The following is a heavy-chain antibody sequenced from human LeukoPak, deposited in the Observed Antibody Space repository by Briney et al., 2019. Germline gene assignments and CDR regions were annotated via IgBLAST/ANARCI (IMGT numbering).Heavy chain of an antibody. D-gene: IGHD4-17*01. Sequence: SETLSLTCTVSGGSISSYYWNWIRQPAGKGLEWIGRMYMSGSTNYNPSLKSRVTMSLDTSTNQVSLILSSVTAAGTAVYYCARERSTTVNTYYFDSWGQGTLVSVSS. CDR3: ARERSTTVNTYYFDS. CDR2: MYMSGST. CDR1: GGSISSYY. J-gene: IGHJ4*02. V-gene: IGHV4-4*07.